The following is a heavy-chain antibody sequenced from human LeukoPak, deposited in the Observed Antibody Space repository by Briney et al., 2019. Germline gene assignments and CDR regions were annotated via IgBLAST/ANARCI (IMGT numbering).Heavy chain of an antibody. CDR1: GFTFSSCA. V-gene: IGHV3-30-3*01. J-gene: IGHJ4*02. CDR2: ISYDGSNK. CDR3: ARDQVDTASFYYFDY. D-gene: IGHD5-18*01. Sequence: GRSLRLSCAASGFTFSSCAMHWVRQAPGKGLEWVAVISYDGSNKYYADSVKGRFTISRDNSKNTLYLQMNSLRAEDTAVYYCARDQVDTASFYYFDYWGQGTLVTVSS.